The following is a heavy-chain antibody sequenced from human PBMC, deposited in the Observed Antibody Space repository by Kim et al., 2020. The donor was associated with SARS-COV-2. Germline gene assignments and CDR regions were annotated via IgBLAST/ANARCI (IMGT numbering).Heavy chain of an antibody. CDR1: GFTVSSNY. J-gene: IGHJ6*02. D-gene: IGHD6-13*01. CDR2: IYSGGST. CDR3: AREVGPGYSSSWYGNYYYYGMDV. Sequence: GGSLRLSCAASGFTVSSNYMSWVRQAPGKGLEWVSVIYSGGSTYYADSVKGRFTISRDNSKNTLYLQMNSLRAEDTAVYYCAREVGPGYSSSWYGNYYYYGMDVWGQGTTVTVSS. V-gene: IGHV3-66*02.